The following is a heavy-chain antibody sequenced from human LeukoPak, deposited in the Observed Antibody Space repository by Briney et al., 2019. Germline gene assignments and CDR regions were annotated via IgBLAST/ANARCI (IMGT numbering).Heavy chain of an antibody. J-gene: IGHJ4*02. Sequence: SETLSLTCGVSGGSVISTNWWSWVRQPPGKGLEWIEEVHLDGRTNYNPSLGSRLTMSVDLSENPVSLKLTSVTAADTAVYYCAREGGFSRPLDYSGQGTLVTVSS. V-gene: IGHV4-4*02. CDR1: GGSVISTNW. CDR2: VHLDGRT. D-gene: IGHD3-3*01. CDR3: AREGGFSRPLDY.